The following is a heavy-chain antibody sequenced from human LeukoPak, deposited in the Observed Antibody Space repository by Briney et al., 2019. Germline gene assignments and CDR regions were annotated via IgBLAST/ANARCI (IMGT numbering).Heavy chain of an antibody. V-gene: IGHV3-21*01. Sequence: GGSLRLSCAASGFTFSSYSMNWVRQAQGKGLEWVSSISSSSYIYYADSVKGRFTISRDNAKNSLYLRMNSLRAEDTAVYYCARDERRFGVVVAAMNYYYYMDVWGKGTTVTVSS. CDR1: GFTFSSYS. CDR3: ARDERRFGVVVAAMNYYYYMDV. CDR2: ISSSSYI. J-gene: IGHJ6*03. D-gene: IGHD2-15*01.